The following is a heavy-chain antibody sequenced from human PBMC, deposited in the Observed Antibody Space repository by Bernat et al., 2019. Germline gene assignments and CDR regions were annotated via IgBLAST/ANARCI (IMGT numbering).Heavy chain of an antibody. CDR2: ISHDGSKR. D-gene: IGHD3-9*01. Sequence: QVQLVESGGGVVQPGTSLRLSCAASGFTFSFYGMLWVRQAPGKGLEWMAVISHDGSKRYHTDSVKGRFIISRDNSKNSLYLQMNSLRTEDTAVYYCAKDLGLRYFDWTFDSWGQGTLVTVSS. CDR3: AKDLGLRYFDWTFDS. V-gene: IGHV3-30*18. CDR1: GFTFSFYG. J-gene: IGHJ4*02.